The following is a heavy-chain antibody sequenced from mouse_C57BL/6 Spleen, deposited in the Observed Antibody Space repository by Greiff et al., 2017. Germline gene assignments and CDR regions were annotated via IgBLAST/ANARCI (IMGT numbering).Heavy chain of an antibody. D-gene: IGHD1-1*02. V-gene: IGHV1-80*01. Sequence: VKVVESGAELVKPGASVKISCKASGYAFSSYWMNWVKQRPGKGLEWIGQIYPGDGDTNYNGKFKGKATLTADKSSSTAYMQLSSLTSEDSAVYFCARSGSYDWYFDVWGTGTTVTVSS. J-gene: IGHJ1*03. CDR1: GYAFSSYW. CDR2: IYPGDGDT. CDR3: ARSGSYDWYFDV.